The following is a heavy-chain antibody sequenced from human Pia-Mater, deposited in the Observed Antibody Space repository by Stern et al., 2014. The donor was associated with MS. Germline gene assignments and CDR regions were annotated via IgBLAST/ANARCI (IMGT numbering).Heavy chain of an antibody. J-gene: IGHJ4*02. V-gene: IGHV5-51*01. D-gene: IGHD1-14*01. Sequence: LQLVQSGAELLRPGESLKISCKGPGYTFSIYWIAWVRQMPGKGLEWMGFIYPGDAKTRYSPSFQGQVTMSADKSTSTAYLQWSSLNASDTAMYFCARQTTAWASDVWGQGTLVTVSS. CDR3: ARQTTAWASDV. CDR2: IYPGDAKT. CDR1: GYTFSIYW.